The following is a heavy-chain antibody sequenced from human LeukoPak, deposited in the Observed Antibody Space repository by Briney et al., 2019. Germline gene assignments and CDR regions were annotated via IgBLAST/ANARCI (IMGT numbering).Heavy chain of an antibody. D-gene: IGHD2-2*01. J-gene: IGHJ4*02. Sequence: GGSLRLSCAASGFTFSSYAMSWVRQAPGKGLEWVPAISSNGGSTYYANSVKGRFTISRDNSKNTLYLQMGSLRAEDMAVYYWARVLCSSTSCSMGGGADYWGQGTLVTVSS. CDR2: ISSNGGST. CDR3: ARVLCSSTSCSMGGGADY. CDR1: GFTFSSYA. V-gene: IGHV3-64*01.